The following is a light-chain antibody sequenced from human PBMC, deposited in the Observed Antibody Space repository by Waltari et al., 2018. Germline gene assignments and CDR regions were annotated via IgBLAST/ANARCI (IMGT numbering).Light chain of an antibody. CDR3: NSRDRRHNSML. V-gene: IGLV3-19*01. Sequence: SSELTQDPAVSVALGQTVRITCQGDTLRTYSAGWYQQKPGQAPILVNYGNNNRPSGIPDRVSGSSSGNTASLIITGAQAEDEAAYYCNSRDRRHNSMLFGGGTKLTVL. CDR1: TLRTYS. CDR2: GNN. J-gene: IGLJ2*01.